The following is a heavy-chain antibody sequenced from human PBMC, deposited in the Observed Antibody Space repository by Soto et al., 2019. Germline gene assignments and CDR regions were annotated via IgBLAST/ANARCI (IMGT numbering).Heavy chain of an antibody. CDR3: ARDPASSMDV. D-gene: IGHD6-25*01. V-gene: IGHV3-33*01. CDR1: GYTFSRHG. CDR2: IWYDGSKK. Sequence: QVLLVESGGGVVQPGRSLRLSCAASGYTFSRHGMHWVRQAPGKGLEWVAVIWYDGSKKYYTDSVKGRFTISRDDYKITLYLEMNSLRDEDTAVYYCARDPASSMDVWGQGTTFTVSS. J-gene: IGHJ6*01.